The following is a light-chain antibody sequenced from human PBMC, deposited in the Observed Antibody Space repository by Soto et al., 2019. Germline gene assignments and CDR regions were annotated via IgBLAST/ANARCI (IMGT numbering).Light chain of an antibody. CDR3: CSSAPESTYV. Sequence: QSVLTQPPSVSGAPGQRVTISCTGSSSNIGAGYDVHWYQQVSGDPQVIIYKGTQRPSGVSNRFSGSTSGNAASLTISALQADDEADYFCCSSAPESTYVFGTGTKVTVL. J-gene: IGLJ1*01. V-gene: IGLV1-40*01. CDR2: KGT. CDR1: SSNIGAGYD.